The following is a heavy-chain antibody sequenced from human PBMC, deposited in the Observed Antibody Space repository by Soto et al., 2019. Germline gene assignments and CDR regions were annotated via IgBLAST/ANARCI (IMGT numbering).Heavy chain of an antibody. J-gene: IGHJ6*03. CDR3: AKTVPVTTSGYYYYYMDV. CDR1: GYTFTSYG. D-gene: IGHD4-17*01. V-gene: IGHV1-18*01. CDR2: ISAYNGNT. Sequence: ASVKVSCKASGYTFTSYGISWVRQAPGQGLEWMGWISAYNGNTNYAQKLQGRVTMTTDTSTSTAYMELRSLRSDDTAVYYCAKTVPVTTSGYYYYYMDVWGKGTTVTVSS.